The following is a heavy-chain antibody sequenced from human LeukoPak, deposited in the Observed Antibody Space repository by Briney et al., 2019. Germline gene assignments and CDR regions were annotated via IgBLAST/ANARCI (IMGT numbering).Heavy chain of an antibody. CDR1: GFPFSAYA. Sequence: GGSLRLSCAASGFPFSAYAMSWVRQAPGKGLEWVSAISASGDTTYYADSVRGRFTISRDNSKNTLYLQLNSLRAGDTALYYCAKESLRGHSYGFDNWGQGTLVTVSS. CDR3: AKESLRGHSYGFDN. J-gene: IGHJ4*02. D-gene: IGHD5-18*01. V-gene: IGHV3-23*01. CDR2: ISASGDTT.